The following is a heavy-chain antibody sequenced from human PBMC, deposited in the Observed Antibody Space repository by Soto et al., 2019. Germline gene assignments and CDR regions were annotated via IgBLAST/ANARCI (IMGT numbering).Heavy chain of an antibody. CDR2: IYYSGST. CDR3: ARRGSGSYSDY. J-gene: IGHJ4*02. D-gene: IGHD3-10*01. V-gene: IGHV4-39*01. Sequence: LSLTCTVSGGSISSSSYYWGWIRQPPGKGLEWIGSIYYSGSTYYNPSLKSRVTISVDTSKNQFSLKLSSVTAADTAVYYCARRGSGSYSDYWGQGALVTVSS. CDR1: GGSISSSSYY.